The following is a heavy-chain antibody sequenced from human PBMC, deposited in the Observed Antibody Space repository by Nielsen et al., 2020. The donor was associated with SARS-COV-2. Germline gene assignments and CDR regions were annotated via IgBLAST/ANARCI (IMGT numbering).Heavy chain of an antibody. Sequence: ASVKVSCKASGYTFTSYGISWVRQAPGQGLEWMGWIRAYNGNTNYAQKLQGRVTMTTDTSTSTAYMELRSLRSDDTAVYYCARDYSDDQSYYYLYGMDVWGQGTTVTVSS. J-gene: IGHJ6*02. CDR1: GYTFTSYG. D-gene: IGHD2-21*01. V-gene: IGHV1-18*01. CDR3: ARDYSDDQSYYYLYGMDV. CDR2: IRAYNGNT.